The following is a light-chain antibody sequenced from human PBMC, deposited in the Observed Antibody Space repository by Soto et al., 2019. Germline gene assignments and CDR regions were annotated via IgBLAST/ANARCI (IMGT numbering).Light chain of an antibody. CDR2: STS. J-gene: IGKJ4*01. CDR1: QGINSW. CDR3: QQSESLPLT. Sequence: DIQMTQSPSSVSASVGDRVTITCRASQGINSWLTWYQQKPGKAPKLLIYSTSNLQSGVPSRFSGSGSATDFTLTITSLQPEDFATYFCQQSESLPLTFGGGTKVESK. V-gene: IGKV1D-12*01.